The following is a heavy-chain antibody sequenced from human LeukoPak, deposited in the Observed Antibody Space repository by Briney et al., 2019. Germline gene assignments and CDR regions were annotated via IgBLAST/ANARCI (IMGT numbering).Heavy chain of an antibody. CDR1: GFTVSSNY. Sequence: GGSLRLSCAASGFTVSSNYMSWVRQAPGKGLEWVSVIYSGGSTYYADSVKGRFTISRDNSKNTLYLQMNNLRAEDTAIYYCAKKGAVTATGYFDYWGQGTLVTVSS. D-gene: IGHD2-21*02. CDR2: IYSGGST. J-gene: IGHJ4*02. CDR3: AKKGAVTATGYFDY. V-gene: IGHV3-53*01.